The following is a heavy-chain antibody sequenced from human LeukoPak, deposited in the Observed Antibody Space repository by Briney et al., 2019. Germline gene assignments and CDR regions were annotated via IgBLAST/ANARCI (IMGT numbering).Heavy chain of an antibody. CDR2: INPNSGGT. V-gene: IGHV1-2*02. D-gene: IGHD1-1*01. Sequence: ASVKVSCKASGYTFTGYYMHWVRQAPGQGLEWMGWINPNSGGTNYARKFQGRVTMTRDTSISTAYMELSRLRSDDTAVYYCARYVVWYNWNDVRTGHNNDAFDIWGQGTMVTVSS. J-gene: IGHJ3*02. CDR1: GYTFTGYY. CDR3: ARYVVWYNWNDVRTGHNNDAFDI.